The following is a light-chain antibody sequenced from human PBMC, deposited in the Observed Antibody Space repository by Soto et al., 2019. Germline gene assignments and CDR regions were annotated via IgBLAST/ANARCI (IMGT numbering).Light chain of an antibody. J-gene: IGLJ1*01. V-gene: IGLV2-8*01. CDR3: SSFAGSNNV. CDR1: SSDVGGYNY. Sequence: QSALTQPPSASGSPGQSVTISCTGTSSDVGGYNYVSWYQQHPGKVPKLMIYDVNKRPSGVPARFSGSKSGNTASLTVSGLQAEDGADYYCSSFAGSNNVFGTGTKLTV. CDR2: DVN.